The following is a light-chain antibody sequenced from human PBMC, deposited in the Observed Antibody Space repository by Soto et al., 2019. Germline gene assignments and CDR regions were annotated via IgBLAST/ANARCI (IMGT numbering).Light chain of an antibody. CDR2: GVS. Sequence: EIVLTQSPGTLSLSPGERATLSCRASQSVSTNNLAWYQQKPGQAPRPLIYGVSSRATGIPARFSGSGSGTDFTLTISSLEPEDFAVYYCQQRNNWPLTFGGGTKVDIK. J-gene: IGKJ4*02. CDR3: QQRNNWPLT. CDR1: QSVSTNN. V-gene: IGKV3D-20*02.